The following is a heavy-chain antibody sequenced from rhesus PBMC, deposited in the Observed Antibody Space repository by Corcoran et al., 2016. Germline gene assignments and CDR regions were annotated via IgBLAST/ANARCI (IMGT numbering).Heavy chain of an antibody. CDR3: ARDGSSVDY. CDR1: GGSISDSYR. V-gene: IGHV4S10*01. CDR2: IQGSGTRT. D-gene: IGHD6-43*01. Sequence: QVQLQESGPGVVKPSETLSLTCAVSGGSISDSYRWSWIRQPPGKGLEWIGYIQGSGTRTNHNPSTKRRVTMSKDASKNQFSLKLSSVTAADTAVYYCARDGSSVDYWGQGVLVTVSS. J-gene: IGHJ4*01.